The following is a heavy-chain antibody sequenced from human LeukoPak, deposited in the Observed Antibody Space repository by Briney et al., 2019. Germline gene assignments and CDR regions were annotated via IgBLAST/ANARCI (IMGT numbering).Heavy chain of an antibody. CDR3: AGGMTTVTRFDY. D-gene: IGHD4-17*01. J-gene: IGHJ4*02. V-gene: IGHV4-59*01. Sequence: SETLSLTCIVSGGSFSSYYWSWIRQPPGKGLEWIGYMYYSGSTNYNPSLKSRVTISVDTSKNQFSLKLSSVTAADTAVYYCAGGMTTVTRFDYWGQGTLVTVSS. CDR2: MYYSGST. CDR1: GGSFSSYY.